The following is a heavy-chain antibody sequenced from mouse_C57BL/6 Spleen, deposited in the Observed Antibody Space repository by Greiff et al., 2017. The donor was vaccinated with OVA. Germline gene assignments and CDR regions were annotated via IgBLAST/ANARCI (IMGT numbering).Heavy chain of an antibody. J-gene: IGHJ4*01. CDR3: ASGRHAMDY. D-gene: IGHD3-1*01. Sequence: VKLMESGPELVKPGASVKISCKASGYAFSSSWMNWVKQRPGKGLEWIGRIYPGDGDTNYNGKFKGKATLTADKSSSTAYMQLSSLTSEDSAVYFCASGRHAMDYWGQGTSVTVSS. V-gene: IGHV1-82*01. CDR1: GYAFSSSW. CDR2: IYPGDGDT.